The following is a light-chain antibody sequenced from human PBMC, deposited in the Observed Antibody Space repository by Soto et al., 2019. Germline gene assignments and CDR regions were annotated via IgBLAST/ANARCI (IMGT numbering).Light chain of an antibody. V-gene: IGKV3-20*01. CDR3: QQYGSSPGT. CDR2: GAS. CDR1: QRVTSNY. J-gene: IGKJ1*01. Sequence: PGERATLSCRASQRVTSNYLAWYQQRPGQAPRLLIFGASIRDTGLPDRFSGSGSGTDFTLTISRLEPEDFAVYYCQQYGSSPGTFGQGTKVGIK.